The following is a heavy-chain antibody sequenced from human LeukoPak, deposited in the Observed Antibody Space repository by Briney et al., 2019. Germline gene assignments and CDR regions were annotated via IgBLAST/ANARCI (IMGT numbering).Heavy chain of an antibody. J-gene: IGHJ5*02. CDR3: SRRLVAGPDWFDP. V-gene: IGHV2-5*01. CDR2: ISWNHDK. Sequence: SGPALVKPTQTLTLTCTFSGFSLDTYGTRVGWIRQPPGKALEWLAIISWNHDKHYSPSLQNRLTITKDTSKNQVVLTMTNMDPVDTATYYCSRRLVAGPDWFDPWARESWSPSPQ. D-gene: IGHD6-19*01. CDR1: GFSLDTYGTR.